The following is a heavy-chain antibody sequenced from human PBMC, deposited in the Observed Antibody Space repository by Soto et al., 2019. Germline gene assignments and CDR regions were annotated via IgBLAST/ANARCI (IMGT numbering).Heavy chain of an antibody. V-gene: IGHV3-15*01. CDR2: IKSKTAGGTT. J-gene: IGHJ4*02. CDR3: TSLYYGH. CDR1: EFTFTNAW. D-gene: IGHD4-17*01. Sequence: GGSLRLSCAASEFTFTNAWMSWVRQAPGKGLEWVGRIKSKTAGGTTDYAAPVQGRFTISRDESRNTLYLQMNSLKTEDTAVYYCTSLYYGHWGQGTLVTVSS.